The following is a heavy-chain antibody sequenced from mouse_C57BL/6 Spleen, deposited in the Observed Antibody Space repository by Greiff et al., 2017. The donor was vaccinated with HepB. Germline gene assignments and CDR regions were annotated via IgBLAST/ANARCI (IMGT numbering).Heavy chain of an antibody. D-gene: IGHD2-3*01. J-gene: IGHJ4*01. Sequence: QVQLQQPGAELVKPGASVKLSCKASGYTFTSHCMHWVKQRPGRGLEWIGRIDPNSGGTKYNEKFKSKATLTVDKPSSTAYMQLSSLTSEDSAVYYCARSVYVGYYYAMDYWGQGTSVTVSS. CDR3: ARSVYVGYYYAMDY. CDR2: IDPNSGGT. V-gene: IGHV1-72*01. CDR1: GYTFTSHC.